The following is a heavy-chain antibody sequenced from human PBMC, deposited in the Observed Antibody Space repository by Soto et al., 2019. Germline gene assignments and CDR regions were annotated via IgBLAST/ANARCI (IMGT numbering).Heavy chain of an antibody. CDR2: ISGSGGST. CDR1: GFTFSSYA. D-gene: IGHD6-13*01. V-gene: IGHV3-23*01. CDR3: AKGPRAAGTRGHAFDI. J-gene: IGHJ3*02. Sequence: GGSLRLSCAASGFTFSSYAMSWVRQAPGKGLEWVSAISGSGGSTYYADSVKGRFTISRDNSKNTLYLQMNSLRAEDTAVYYCAKGPRAAGTRGHAFDIWGQGTMVTVSS.